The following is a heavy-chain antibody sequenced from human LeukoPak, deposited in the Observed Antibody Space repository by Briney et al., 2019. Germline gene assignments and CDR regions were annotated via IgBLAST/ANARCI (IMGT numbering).Heavy chain of an antibody. D-gene: IGHD4-11*01. V-gene: IGHV1-2*02. CDR3: ARDPSSVTLDFFDY. CDR1: GYTFSGNY. J-gene: IGHJ4*02. CDR2: IYANNADT. Sequence: ASVKVSCKASGYTFSGNYIHWLRQAPGQGLEWMGWIYANNADTKSAQKFQGRVTMSRDTSISTAYMDLSSLSPDDAAVYYCARDPSSVTLDFFDYWGQGTLVTVSS.